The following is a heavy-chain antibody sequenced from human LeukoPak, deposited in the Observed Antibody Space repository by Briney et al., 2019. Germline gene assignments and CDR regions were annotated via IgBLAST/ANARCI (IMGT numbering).Heavy chain of an antibody. CDR3: ARELISSGSLDY. D-gene: IGHD3-10*01. V-gene: IGHV3-21*01. CDR1: GFTFSSYK. CDR2: ISSSSSYI. Sequence: GGSLRLSCAASGFTFSSYKMNWVRQAPGKGLGWVSSISSSSSYIYYADSVRGRFTISRDNAKNSLYLQTNSLRAEDTAVYYCARELISSGSLDYWGQGTLVTVSS. J-gene: IGHJ4*02.